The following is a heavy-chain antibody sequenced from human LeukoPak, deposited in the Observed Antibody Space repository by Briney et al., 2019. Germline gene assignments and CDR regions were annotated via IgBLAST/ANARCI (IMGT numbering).Heavy chain of an antibody. CDR3: ARHWRLNYYYYYMDV. D-gene: IGHD3-3*01. CDR2: INHSGST. Sequence: SETLSLTCAVYGGSFSGYYWSWIRQPPGKGLEWIGEINHSGSTNYNPSLKSRVTISVDTSKNQFSLKLSSVTAADTAVYYCARHWRLNYYYYYMDVWGKGTTVTVSS. J-gene: IGHJ6*03. CDR1: GGSFSGYY. V-gene: IGHV4-34*01.